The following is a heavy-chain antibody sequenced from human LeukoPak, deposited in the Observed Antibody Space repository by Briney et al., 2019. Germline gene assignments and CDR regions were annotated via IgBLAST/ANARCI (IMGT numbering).Heavy chain of an antibody. CDR2: IYPGDSDT. CDR3: ARHGHTSWYKDY. CDR1: GYNFATYW. D-gene: IGHD6-13*01. V-gene: IGHV5-51*01. Sequence: GESLKISCKASGYNFATYWIAWVRQTPGKGPEWMGTIYPGDSDTRYSPSFQGQVTISADKSITTAYLQWSSLKASDTAMYYCARHGHTSWYKDYWGQGSLVTVTS. J-gene: IGHJ4*02.